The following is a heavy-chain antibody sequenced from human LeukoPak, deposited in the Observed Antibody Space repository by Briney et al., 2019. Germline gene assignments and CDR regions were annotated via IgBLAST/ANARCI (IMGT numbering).Heavy chain of an antibody. V-gene: IGHV1-2*02. CDR2: TSPKGAGA. D-gene: IGHD4-17*01. CDR1: VHTFTDYY. Sequence: ASVKVSCKVSVHTFTDYYIHWVRQAPGQGLEWMGWTSPKGAGAMSAQKFQGRITITGDTSTSTVYMELDRLTFDDTAVYYCARDNYGILDYWGQGTLVTVSS. J-gene: IGHJ4*02. CDR3: ARDNYGILDY.